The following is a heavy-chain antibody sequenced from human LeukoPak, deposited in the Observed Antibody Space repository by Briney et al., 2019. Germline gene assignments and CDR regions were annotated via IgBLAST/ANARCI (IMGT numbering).Heavy chain of an antibody. D-gene: IGHD5-18*01. V-gene: IGHV1-69*05. CDR1: GGTFSSYA. J-gene: IGHJ4*02. CDR3: ARQGNTAMATFDY. CDR2: IIPTFGTA. Sequence: ASVKVSCKASGGTFSSYAISWVRQAPGQGLEWMGGIIPTFGTANYAQKFQGRVTITTDESTSTAYMELSSLRSEDTAVYYCARQGNTAMATFDYWGQGTLVTVSS.